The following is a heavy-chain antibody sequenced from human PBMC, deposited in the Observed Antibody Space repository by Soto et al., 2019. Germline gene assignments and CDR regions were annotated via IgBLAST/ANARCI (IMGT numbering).Heavy chain of an antibody. CDR3: ARSQGGSSSLDIYYYYYYVMDV. D-gene: IGHD2-15*01. CDR2: VIPIFGTP. CDR1: GGTFSTYA. J-gene: IGHJ6*02. V-gene: IGHV1-69*01. Sequence: QVQLVQSGAEVKKPGSSVTVSCKAPGGTFSTYAISWVRQAPGQGLEWLGGVIPIFGTPKYAQKLQGRVTITADESTSTGYMELRSLRSEDTAVYYCARSQGGSSSLDIYYYYYYVMDVWGQGTTVTVSS.